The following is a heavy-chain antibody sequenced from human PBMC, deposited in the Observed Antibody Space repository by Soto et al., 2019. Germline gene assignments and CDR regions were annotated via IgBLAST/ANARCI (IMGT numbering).Heavy chain of an antibody. Sequence: QVQLVESGGGVVQPGRSLRLSCAASGFTFSSYAMHWVRQAPGKGLEWVAVISYDGSNKYYADSVKGRFTISRDNSKNKVYLQMNSLRAEDTSLYYCARDPGGTDFAEWTYYFDYWGQGTLVTVSS. D-gene: IGHD3-3*01. CDR3: ARDPGGTDFAEWTYYFDY. V-gene: IGHV3-30-3*01. CDR2: ISYDGSNK. CDR1: GFTFSSYA. J-gene: IGHJ4*02.